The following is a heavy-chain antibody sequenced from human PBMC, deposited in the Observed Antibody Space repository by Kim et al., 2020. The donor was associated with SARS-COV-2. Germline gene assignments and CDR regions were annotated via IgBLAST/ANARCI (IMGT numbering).Heavy chain of an antibody. J-gene: IGHJ5*02. CDR3: AGRSWPHNFFDV. CDR2: IMPIVDDT. CDR1: GGNFNGFA. V-gene: IGHV1-69*04. Sequence: SVKVSCKASGGNFNGFAVAWVRQAPGQGLEWMGRIMPIVDDTTFAETFRGRVTITAEKSTTTGYLELRGLTSADTAVYFCAGRSWPHNFFDVWGQGTLVTVSS. D-gene: IGHD1-20*01.